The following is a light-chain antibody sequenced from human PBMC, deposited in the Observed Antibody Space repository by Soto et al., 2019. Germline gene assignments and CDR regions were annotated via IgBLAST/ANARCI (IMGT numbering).Light chain of an antibody. CDR2: TAS. V-gene: IGKV1-5*03. J-gene: IGKJ1*01. CDR3: QQHESYPRT. CDR1: QSINTW. Sequence: DIQMTQSPSTLSASVGDRVTITCRASQSINTWLAWYQQKPGEAPRLLIYTASSSESGVPSRFSGSGSGTEFTLTISSLQPDDFAAYYCQQHESYPRTFGQGTKVEIK.